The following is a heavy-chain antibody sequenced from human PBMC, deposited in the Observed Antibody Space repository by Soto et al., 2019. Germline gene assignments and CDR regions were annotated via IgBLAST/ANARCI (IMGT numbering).Heavy chain of an antibody. CDR1: GGSISSYY. CDR3: ARQRPYCSGGSWYPGRGWFDP. V-gene: IGHV4-59*01. CDR2: IYYSGST. D-gene: IGHD2-15*01. J-gene: IGHJ5*02. Sequence: QVQLQESGPGLVKPSETLSLTCTVSGGSISSYYWSWIRQPPGKGLEWIGYIYYSGSTNYNPSLNSRVTISVDTSKNQFSLKLSSVTAADTAVYYCARQRPYCSGGSWYPGRGWFDPWGQGTLVTVSS.